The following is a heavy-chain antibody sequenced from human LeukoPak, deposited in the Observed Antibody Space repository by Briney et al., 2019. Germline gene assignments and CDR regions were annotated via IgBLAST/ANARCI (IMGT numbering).Heavy chain of an antibody. CDR1: GFTFSSYA. CDR3: AKAPLDSSGYYYVTYYFDY. Sequence: GGSLRLSCAASGFTFSSYAMSWVRQAPGKGLEWVSAISGSGGSTYYADSVKGRFTISRDNSKNTLYLQMNSLRAEDTAVYYCAKAPLDSSGYYYVTYYFDYWGQGTLVTVSS. V-gene: IGHV3-23*01. CDR2: ISGSGGST. J-gene: IGHJ4*02. D-gene: IGHD3-22*01.